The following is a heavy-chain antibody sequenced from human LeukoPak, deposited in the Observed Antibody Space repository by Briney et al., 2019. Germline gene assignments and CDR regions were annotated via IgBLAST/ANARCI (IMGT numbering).Heavy chain of an antibody. V-gene: IGHV4-39*07. Sequence: PSETLSLTCTVSGGSISGRSYYWGWIRQPPGKGQEWIGTIYYSGSTYYNPSLKSRVNISVDTSKNQFSLRLSSVTAADTAVYYCARPDIVGATRGAFDIWGQGTMVTVSS. J-gene: IGHJ3*02. CDR1: GGSISGRSYY. D-gene: IGHD1-26*01. CDR2: IYYSGST. CDR3: ARPDIVGATRGAFDI.